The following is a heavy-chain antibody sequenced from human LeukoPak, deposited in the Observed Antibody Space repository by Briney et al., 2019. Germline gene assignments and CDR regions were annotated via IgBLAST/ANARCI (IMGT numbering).Heavy chain of an antibody. V-gene: IGHV3-9*01. D-gene: IGHD6-13*01. Sequence: PGRSLRLSCAASGFTFDDYAMHWVRHAPGKGLEWVSGISWNSGSIGYADSVKGRFTISRDNAKNSLYLQMNSLRGEDTALYYCAKGEAAGIAAAGKRFDPWGQGTLVTVSS. J-gene: IGHJ5*02. CDR2: ISWNSGSI. CDR3: AKGEAAGIAAAGKRFDP. CDR1: GFTFDDYA.